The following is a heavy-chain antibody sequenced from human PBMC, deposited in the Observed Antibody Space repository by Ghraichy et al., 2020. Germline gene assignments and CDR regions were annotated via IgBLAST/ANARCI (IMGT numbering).Heavy chain of an antibody. V-gene: IGHV3-53*01. D-gene: IGHD5-24*01. J-gene: IGHJ4*02. CDR3: ARGDGYNFWDY. Sequence: GSLRLSCAASGFTVSNYYMSWVRQAPGKGLEWVSFIYIGGTTYYADSVRGRFTISRDNSKNTLSLQMNSLRAEDTAVYYCARGDGYNFWDYWGQGALVTVSS. CDR2: IYIGGTT. CDR1: GFTVSNYY.